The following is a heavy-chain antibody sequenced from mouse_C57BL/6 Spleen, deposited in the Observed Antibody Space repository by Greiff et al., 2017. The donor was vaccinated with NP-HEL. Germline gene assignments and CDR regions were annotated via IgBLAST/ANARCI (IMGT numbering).Heavy chain of an antibody. D-gene: IGHD1-1*01. CDR1: GYSITSGYY. CDR3: ARTPYYGSTFYAMDY. V-gene: IGHV3-6*01. J-gene: IGHJ4*01. CDR2: ISYDGSN. Sequence: ESGPGLVKPSQSLSLTCSVTGYSITSGYYWNWIRQFPGNKLEWMGYISYDGSNNYNPSLKNRISITRDTSKNQFFLKLNSVTTEDTATYYCARTPYYGSTFYAMDYWGQGTSVTVSS.